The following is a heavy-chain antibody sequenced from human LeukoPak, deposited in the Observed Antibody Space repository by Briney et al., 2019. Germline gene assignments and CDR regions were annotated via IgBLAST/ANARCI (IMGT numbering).Heavy chain of an antibody. V-gene: IGHV1-46*01. D-gene: IGHD2-8*01. CDR3: VGGTTNTKGAFDM. Sequence: GASVKVSCKASGYTFTNYYIHWVRQAPGQGLEWMGIINPSGSSTSYAQKFQGRVTMTRDTSTSTVYMGLSSLRSEDTAVYYCVGGTTNTKGAFDMWGQGTMVTVSS. CDR1: GYTFTNYY. J-gene: IGHJ3*02. CDR2: INPSGSST.